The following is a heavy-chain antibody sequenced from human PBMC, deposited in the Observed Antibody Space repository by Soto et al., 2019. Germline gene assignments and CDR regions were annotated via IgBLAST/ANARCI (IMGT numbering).Heavy chain of an antibody. CDR2: ISWDGGST. Sequence: GGSLRLSCAASGFTFDDYTMHWVRQAPGKGLEWVSLISWDGGSTYYADSVKGRFTISRDNSKNSLYLQMNSLRTEDTALYYCAKDISPSSGWAFDIWGQGTMVTVSS. CDR1: GFTFDDYT. D-gene: IGHD6-19*01. V-gene: IGHV3-43*01. CDR3: AKDISPSSGWAFDI. J-gene: IGHJ3*02.